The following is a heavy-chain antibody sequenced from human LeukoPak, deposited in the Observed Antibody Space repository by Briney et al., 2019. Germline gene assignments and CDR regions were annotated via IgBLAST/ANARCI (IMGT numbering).Heavy chain of an antibody. CDR1: GGSFSGYY. J-gene: IGHJ4*02. D-gene: IGHD4-17*01. V-gene: IGHV4-34*01. CDR3: ARGQGTVTTH. CDR2: INHSGSA. Sequence: SETLSLTCAVSGGSFSGYYWTWIRQPPGKGLEWIGEINHSGSANYNPSLMSRVTISLDTSKNHFSLNLSSVTAADTAAYYCARGQGTVTTHWGQGTLVTVSS.